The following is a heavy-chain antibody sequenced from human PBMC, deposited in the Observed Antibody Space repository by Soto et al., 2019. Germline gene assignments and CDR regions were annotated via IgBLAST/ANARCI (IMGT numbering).Heavy chain of an antibody. D-gene: IGHD1-20*01. J-gene: IGHJ6*03. CDR1: GFTFSSYW. Sequence: GGSLRLSCAASGFTFSSYWMSWVRQAPGKGLEWVANIKQDGSEKYYVDSVKGRFTISRDNAKNSLYLQMNSLRAEDTAVYYCARDMGVYLLGYYYYYMDVWGKGTTVTVSS. CDR3: ARDMGVYLLGYYYYYMDV. CDR2: IKQDGSEK. V-gene: IGHV3-7*01.